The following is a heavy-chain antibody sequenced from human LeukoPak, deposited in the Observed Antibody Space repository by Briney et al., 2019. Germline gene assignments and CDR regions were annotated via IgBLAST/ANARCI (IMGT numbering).Heavy chain of an antibody. D-gene: IGHD2-2*01. CDR1: GFTLSNFT. J-gene: IGHJ4*02. V-gene: IGHV3-30-3*01. Sequence: QTGGSLRLSCAASGFTLSNFTMHWVRQAPGKGLEWVAVISDDGSKKYYADSVKGRFTISRDNSKNTLYLRMNSLRREDTAMYYCARNLPAADYWDQGTLVTVSS. CDR3: ARNLPAADY. CDR2: ISDDGSKK.